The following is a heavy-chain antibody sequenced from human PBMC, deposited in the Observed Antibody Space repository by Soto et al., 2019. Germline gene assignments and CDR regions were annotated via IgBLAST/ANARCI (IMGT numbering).Heavy chain of an antibody. Sequence: QVQLVQSGAEVKKPGSSVKVSCKASGGTFSSYSISWVRQAPGQGLECMGGISAIFGTANYAQKFPGRVTLTADQSTSRDYMELSSLRSEDTAVYYCARVAGVEADRQDYYNYYGMDVWGQGTTVTFSS. CDR3: ARVAGVEADRQDYYNYYGMDV. CDR1: GGTFSSYS. J-gene: IGHJ6*02. CDR2: ISAIFGTA. V-gene: IGHV1-69*01. D-gene: IGHD6-6*01.